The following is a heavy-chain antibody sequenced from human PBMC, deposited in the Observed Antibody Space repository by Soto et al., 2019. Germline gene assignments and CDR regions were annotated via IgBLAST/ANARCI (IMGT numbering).Heavy chain of an antibody. Sequence: SETLSLTCAVYGGSFSGYCWSWIRQPPGKGLEWIGEINHSGSTNYNPPLKSRVTISVDTSRNQFSLKLSSVTAADTAVYYCARGRSRYCSGGSCSPSLFDYWGQGTLVTVSS. CDR2: INHSGST. J-gene: IGHJ4*02. CDR1: GGSFSGYC. D-gene: IGHD2-15*01. CDR3: ARGRSRYCSGGSCSPSLFDY. V-gene: IGHV4-34*01.